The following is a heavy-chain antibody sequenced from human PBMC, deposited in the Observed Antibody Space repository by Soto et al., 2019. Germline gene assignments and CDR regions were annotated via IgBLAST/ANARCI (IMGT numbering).Heavy chain of an antibody. CDR1: GYTFTSYY. J-gene: IGHJ3*02. CDR2: INPSGGST. D-gene: IGHD3-3*01. V-gene: IGHV1-46*01. Sequence: ASVKVSCKASGYTFTSYYMHWVRQAPGQGLEWMGIINPSGGSTSYAQKFQGRVTMTRDTSTSTVYMELSSLRSEDTAVYYCASHNYDFWSGYYTGYAFDIWGQGTMVTVSS. CDR3: ASHNYDFWSGYYTGYAFDI.